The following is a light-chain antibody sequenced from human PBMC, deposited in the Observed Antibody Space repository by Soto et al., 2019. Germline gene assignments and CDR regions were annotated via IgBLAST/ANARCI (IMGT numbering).Light chain of an antibody. CDR2: SNN. J-gene: IGLJ7*01. CDR3: AAWDDSLNGPV. V-gene: IGLV1-44*01. CDR1: GSNIGSNT. Sequence: QLVLTQPPSASGTPGQRVTISCSGSGSNIGSNTVNWYQQLPGTAPKLLIYSNNQRPSGVPDRFSGSKSGTSASLAISGLQSEDEADYYCAAWDDSLNGPVFGGGTQLTVL.